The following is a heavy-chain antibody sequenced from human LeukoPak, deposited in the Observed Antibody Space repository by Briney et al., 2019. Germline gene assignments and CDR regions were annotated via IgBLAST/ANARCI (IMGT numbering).Heavy chain of an antibody. J-gene: IGHJ4*02. CDR3: ATEGFYY. V-gene: IGHV3-23*01. Sequence: GGSLRLSCAASGAAFTKYGMKWVRQAAGAGLEYISGVSRSGDITHYADSVKGRFTISRDNVQNTLYLQMNSLRADDTALYYCATEGFYYWGPGTQVTVSS. CDR2: VSRSGDIT. CDR1: GAAFTKYG.